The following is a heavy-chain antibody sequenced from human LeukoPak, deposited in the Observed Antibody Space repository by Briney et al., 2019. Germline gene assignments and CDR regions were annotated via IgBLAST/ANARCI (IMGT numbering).Heavy chain of an antibody. CDR3: TTIEDRYYYDSSGYYRYYYYMDV. J-gene: IGHJ6*03. CDR2: IKSKTDGGTT. CDR1: GFTFSNAW. D-gene: IGHD3-22*01. V-gene: IGHV3-15*01. Sequence: GGSLRLSCAASGFTFSNAWMSWVRQAPGKGLEWVGRIKSKTDGGTTDYAAPVKGRFTISRDDSKNTLYLQMNSLKTEDTAVYYCTTIEDRYYYDSSGYYRYYYYMDVWGKGTTVTVSS.